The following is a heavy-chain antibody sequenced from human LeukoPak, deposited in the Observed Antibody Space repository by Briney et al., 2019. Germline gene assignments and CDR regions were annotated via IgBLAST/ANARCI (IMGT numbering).Heavy chain of an antibody. CDR2: ISGSDGST. J-gene: IGHJ4*02. CDR1: GFTFSSYA. D-gene: IGHD2-2*01. V-gene: IGHV3-23*01. CDR3: AKAGYCSSASCKFDY. Sequence: GGSLRLSCAASGFTFSSYAMSWVRQAPGKGLEWVSAISGSDGSTYYADSVKGRFTISRDNSKNTLYLQMSGLRAEDTAVYYCAKAGYCSSASCKFDYWGQGTLVTVSS.